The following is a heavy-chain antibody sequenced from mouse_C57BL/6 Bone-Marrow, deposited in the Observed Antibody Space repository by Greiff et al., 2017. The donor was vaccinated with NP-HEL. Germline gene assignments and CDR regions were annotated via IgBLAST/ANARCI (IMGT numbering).Heavy chain of an antibody. Sequence: EVKVEESGAELVKPGASVKLSCTASGFNIKDYYMHWVKQRTEQGLEWIGRIDPEDGETKYAPKFQGKATITADTSSNTAYLQLSSLTSEDTAVYYCASTVVATDYYAMDYWGQGTSVTVSS. CDR3: ASTVVATDYYAMDY. D-gene: IGHD1-1*01. CDR1: GFNIKDYY. J-gene: IGHJ4*01. V-gene: IGHV14-2*01. CDR2: IDPEDGET.